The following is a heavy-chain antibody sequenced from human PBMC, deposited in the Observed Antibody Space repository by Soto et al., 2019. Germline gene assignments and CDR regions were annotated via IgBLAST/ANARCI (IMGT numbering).Heavy chain of an antibody. V-gene: IGHV4-59*01. J-gene: IGHJ6*03. CDR2: IYYSGST. Sequence: SETLSLTCTVSGGSISSYYWSWIRQPPGKGLEWIGYIYYSGSTNYNPSLKSRVTISVDTSKNQFSLKLSSVTAADTAVYYCASTGDFWSGYQTEGYYYYMDVWGKGTTVTVSS. CDR1: GGSISSYY. D-gene: IGHD3-3*01. CDR3: ASTGDFWSGYQTEGYYYYMDV.